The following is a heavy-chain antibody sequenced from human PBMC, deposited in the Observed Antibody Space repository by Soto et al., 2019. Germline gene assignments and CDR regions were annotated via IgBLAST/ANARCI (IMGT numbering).Heavy chain of an antibody. J-gene: IGHJ5*02. CDR1: GYTFTGYY. CDR2: INPNSGGT. D-gene: IGHD3-22*01. CDR3: ARGVSQYYDSSGAFDWFDP. Sequence: QVQLVQSGAEVKKPGASVKVSCKASGYTFTGYYMHWVRQAPGQGLEWMGWINPNSGGTNYAQKFQGRVTMTRDTSISTAYMELSRLRSDDTAIYYCARGVSQYYDSSGAFDWFDPWGQGTLVTVSS. V-gene: IGHV1-2*02.